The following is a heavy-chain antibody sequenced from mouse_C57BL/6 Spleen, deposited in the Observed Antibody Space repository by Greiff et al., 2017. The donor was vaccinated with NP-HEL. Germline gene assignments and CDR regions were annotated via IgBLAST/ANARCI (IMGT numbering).Heavy chain of an antibody. D-gene: IGHD2-12*01. V-gene: IGHV1-18*01. J-gene: IGHJ3*01. Sequence: EVQLQQSGPELVKPGASVKIPCKASGYTFTDYNMDWVKQSHGKSLEWIGDINPNNGGTIYKQKFKDKATLNVDKSYRPAYMELRSLKSEDTAVYYCARGGYYRGFAYWGQGTLVTVSA. CDR3: ARGGYYRGFAY. CDR1: GYTFTDYN. CDR2: INPNNGGT.